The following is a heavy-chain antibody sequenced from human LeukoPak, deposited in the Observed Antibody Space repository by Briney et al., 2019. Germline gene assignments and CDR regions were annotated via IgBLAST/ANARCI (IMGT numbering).Heavy chain of an antibody. D-gene: IGHD3-10*01. V-gene: IGHV1-46*01. J-gene: IGHJ5*02. Sequence: GASVKVSCKASGYTFTSYYVHWVRQAPGQGLEWMGIINPSGGSTSYAQKFQGRVTMTRDMSTSTVYMELSSLRSEDTAVYYCARDVGHWFDPWGQGTLVTVSS. CDR3: ARDVGHWFDP. CDR2: INPSGGST. CDR1: GYTFTSYY.